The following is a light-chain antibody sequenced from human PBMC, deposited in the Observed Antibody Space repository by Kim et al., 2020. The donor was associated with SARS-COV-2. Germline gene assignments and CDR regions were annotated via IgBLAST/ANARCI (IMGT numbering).Light chain of an antibody. CDR3: QSYDSSNVWV. CDR2: EDN. J-gene: IGLJ3*02. CDR1: SGSIASNY. V-gene: IGLV6-57*03. Sequence: KTVTISCTRSSGSIASNYVQWDQQRPGSAPTTVIYEDNQRPSGVPDRFSGSIDSSSNSASLTISGLKTEDEADYYCQSYDSSNVWVFGGGTQLTVL.